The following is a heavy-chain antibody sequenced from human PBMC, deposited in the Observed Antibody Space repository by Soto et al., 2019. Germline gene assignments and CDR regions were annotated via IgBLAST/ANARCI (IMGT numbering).Heavy chain of an antibody. J-gene: IGHJ6*02. D-gene: IGHD3-10*01. CDR1: GFSLSTSGMC. V-gene: IGHV2-70*01. CDR2: IDWDDDK. Sequence: SGPTLVNPTQTLTLTCTFSGFSLSTSGMCVSWIRQPPGKALEWLALIDWDDDKYYSTSLKTRLTISKDTSKNQVVLTMTNMDPVDTATYYCARSQPGSGSLYYYYGMDVWGQGTTVTVSS. CDR3: ARSQPGSGSLYYYYGMDV.